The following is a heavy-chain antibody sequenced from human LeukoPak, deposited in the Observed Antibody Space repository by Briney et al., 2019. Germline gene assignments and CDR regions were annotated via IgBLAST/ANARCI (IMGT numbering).Heavy chain of an antibody. V-gene: IGHV3-48*01. D-gene: IGHD6-13*01. CDR2: ISSSSSTT. CDR1: GFTFSSYS. Sequence: TGGSLRLSCAASGFTFSSYSVNWVRQAPGKGLEWVSYISSSSSTTYYADSVKGRFTISRDNAKNSLYLQMNSLRAEDTAVYYCARDPYSWYSAFGIWGQGTMVTVSS. CDR3: ARDPYSWYSAFGI. J-gene: IGHJ3*02.